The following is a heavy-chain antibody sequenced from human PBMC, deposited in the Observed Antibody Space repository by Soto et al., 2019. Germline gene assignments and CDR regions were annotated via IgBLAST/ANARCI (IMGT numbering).Heavy chain of an antibody. Sequence: SVKVSCKASGGTFSSYAISWVRQAPGQGLEWMGGIIPIFGTANYAQKFQGRVTITADESTSTAYMELSSLRSEDTAVYYCARDQYCISTSCSRGLDPWGQGTLVTVS. V-gene: IGHV1-69*13. CDR2: IIPIFGTA. D-gene: IGHD2-2*01. CDR1: GGTFSSYA. J-gene: IGHJ5*02. CDR3: ARDQYCISTSCSRGLDP.